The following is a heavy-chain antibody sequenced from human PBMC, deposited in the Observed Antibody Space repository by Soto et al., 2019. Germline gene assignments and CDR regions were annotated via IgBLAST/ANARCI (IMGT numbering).Heavy chain of an antibody. J-gene: IGHJ6*02. Sequence: GGSLRLSCAASGFTFSSYSMNWVRQAPGKGLEWVSSISSSSSYIYYADSVRGRFTISRDNAKNSLYLQMNSLRAEDTAVYYCASWLMGDRGDYYYGMDVWGQGTTVTVSS. D-gene: IGHD2-8*01. V-gene: IGHV3-21*01. CDR1: GFTFSSYS. CDR2: ISSSSSYI. CDR3: ASWLMGDRGDYYYGMDV.